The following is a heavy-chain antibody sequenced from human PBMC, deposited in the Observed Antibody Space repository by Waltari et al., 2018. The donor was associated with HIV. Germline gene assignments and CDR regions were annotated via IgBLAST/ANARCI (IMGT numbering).Heavy chain of an antibody. J-gene: IGHJ5*02. CDR2: IKPDATST. Sequence: EVQVVESGGGLVQPGGSLRLSCAASGFTVSNFWMHWVRQAPGKGLMGVSLIKPDATSTDYADSVKGRFTVSRDDAKNTLYLQMNSLRAEDTALYYCVRDAPSGCYPWGQGTRVTVSS. V-gene: IGHV3-74*01. CDR1: GFTVSNFW. D-gene: IGHD6-19*01. CDR3: VRDAPSGCYP.